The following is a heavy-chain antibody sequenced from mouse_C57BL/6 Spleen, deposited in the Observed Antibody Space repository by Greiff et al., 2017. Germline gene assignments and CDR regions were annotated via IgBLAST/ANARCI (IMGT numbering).Heavy chain of an antibody. J-gene: IGHJ2*01. CDR1: GFTISDYG. CDR2: ISSGSSTI. V-gene: IGHV5-17*01. Sequence: EVQLVESGGGLVKPGGSLKLSCAASGFTISDYGMHWVRQAPEKGLEWVAYISSGSSTIYYAATVKGRFTISRDYAKTNLFLLMTRLGSEETAMYYCSRQRYDYDGFDYWGQGTTLTVSS. CDR3: SRQRYDYDGFDY. D-gene: IGHD2-4*01.